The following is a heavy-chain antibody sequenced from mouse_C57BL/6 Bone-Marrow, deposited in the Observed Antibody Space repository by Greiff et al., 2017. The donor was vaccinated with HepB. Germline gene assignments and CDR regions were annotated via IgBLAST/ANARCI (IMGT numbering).Heavy chain of an antibody. CDR1: GYTFTSYW. V-gene: IGHV1-72*01. J-gene: IGHJ4*01. CDR3: ARWADP. CDR2: IDPNSGGT. Sequence: QVQLQQPGAELVKPGASVKLSCKASGYTFTSYWMHWVKQRPGRGLEWIGRIDPNSGGTKYNEKFKRKATLTVDKHSSTAYMQLISLTSEDAAVYYCARWADPWGQGTSVTVSS.